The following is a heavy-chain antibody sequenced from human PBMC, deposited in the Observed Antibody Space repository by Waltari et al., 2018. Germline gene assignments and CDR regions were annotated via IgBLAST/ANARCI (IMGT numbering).Heavy chain of an antibody. CDR2: ITPIFVTA. Sequence: QVQLVQCGAEVKKPGSSVKGSCKASGGTFSSYAISWVRQAPGEGLEWMGGITPIFVTADYAQKFQGRGTMTADESTSTAYRELSSLRSEDTAVYYCARALFLRQLFWYFDLWGRGTLVTVSS. CDR3: ARALFLRQLFWYFDL. J-gene: IGHJ2*01. V-gene: IGHV1-69*12. D-gene: IGHD2-21*01. CDR1: GGTFSSYA.